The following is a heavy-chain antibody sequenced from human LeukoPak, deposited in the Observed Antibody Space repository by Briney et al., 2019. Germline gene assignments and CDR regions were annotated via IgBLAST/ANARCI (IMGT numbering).Heavy chain of an antibody. CDR1: VGTFSSYA. CDR3: AREGYSGYDLGAFDI. V-gene: IGHV1-69*04. D-gene: IGHD5-12*01. Sequence: SVTVSCKASVGTFSSYAISWVRPAPGQGLEWMGRIIPILGIANYAQKLQGRVTITADKSTSTAYMELSSLRSEDTAVYYCAREGYSGYDLGAFDIWGQGTMVTVSS. J-gene: IGHJ3*02. CDR2: IIPILGIA.